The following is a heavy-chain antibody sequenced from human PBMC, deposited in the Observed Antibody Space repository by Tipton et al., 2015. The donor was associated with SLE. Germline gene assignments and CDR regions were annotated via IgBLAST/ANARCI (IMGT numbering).Heavy chain of an antibody. V-gene: IGHV6-1*01. J-gene: IGHJ6*02. CDR2: TYYRSKWYN. CDR3: ASTREAPPYGRDV. CDR1: GDSVSSNSVA. Sequence: PGLVKPSQTLSLTCAISGDSVSSNSVAWNWIRQSPSRGLEWLGRTYYRSKWYNDYAVSVKSRITINPDTSKNQFSLQLNSVTPEDTAVYYCASTREAPPYGRDVWGQGTTVTVSS.